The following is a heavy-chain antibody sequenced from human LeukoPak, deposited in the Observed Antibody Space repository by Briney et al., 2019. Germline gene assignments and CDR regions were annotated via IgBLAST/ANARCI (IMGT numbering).Heavy chain of an antibody. CDR1: GYTFTSYD. CDR2: MNPNSGNT. D-gene: IGHD6-19*01. Sequence: ASVKVSCKASGYTFTSYDINWVRQATGQGLEWMGWMNPNSGNTGYAQKFQGIVTMTRNTSISTAYMEMSSLRSEDTAVYYCASRYSSGWFGPYNWFDPWGQGTLVTVSS. CDR3: ASRYSSGWFGPYNWFDP. J-gene: IGHJ5*02. V-gene: IGHV1-8*01.